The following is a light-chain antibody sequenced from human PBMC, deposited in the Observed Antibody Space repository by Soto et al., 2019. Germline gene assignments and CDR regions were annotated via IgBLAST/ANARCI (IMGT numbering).Light chain of an antibody. Sequence: QPVLTQPPSASGTPGQWVTISCSGSSSNIGSNTVHWYQQLPGTAPRLLIYNSHQRPSGVSDRLSASKSGTSASLALTEVQSEDEAYYYCASWDDSLNAWVFGGGTKLTVL. CDR2: NSH. CDR3: ASWDDSLNAWV. CDR1: SSNIGSNT. J-gene: IGLJ3*02. V-gene: IGLV1-44*01.